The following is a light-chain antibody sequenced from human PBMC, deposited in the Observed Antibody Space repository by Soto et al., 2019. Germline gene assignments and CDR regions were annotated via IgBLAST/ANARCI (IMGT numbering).Light chain of an antibody. CDR1: SSDVGSYIF. J-gene: IGLJ2*01. CDR3: SLYAGGNNVI. V-gene: IGLV2-8*01. Sequence: QSALTQPPSASGSPGQSVTISCAGTSSDVGSYIFVSWYQHHPGKAPKLLIYEITKRPPGVSDRFSGSKSGNTASLTVSGFQVEDEADYYCSLYAGGNNVIFGEGTKLTVL. CDR2: EIT.